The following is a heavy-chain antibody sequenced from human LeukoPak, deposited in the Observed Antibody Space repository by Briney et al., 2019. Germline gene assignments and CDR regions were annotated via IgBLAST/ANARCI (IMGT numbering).Heavy chain of an antibody. Sequence: GGSLRLSCAASGFTFSTYGMHWVRQAPGKGLEWVAFIRSDGSTKYFADSVKGRFTISRDNSKNTLYVQMNSLRAEDTAVYYCAKDQLLGGSYTFDYWGQGTLVTVSS. CDR1: GFTFSTYG. CDR3: AKDQLLGGSYTFDY. J-gene: IGHJ4*02. D-gene: IGHD1-26*01. CDR2: IRSDGSTK. V-gene: IGHV3-30*02.